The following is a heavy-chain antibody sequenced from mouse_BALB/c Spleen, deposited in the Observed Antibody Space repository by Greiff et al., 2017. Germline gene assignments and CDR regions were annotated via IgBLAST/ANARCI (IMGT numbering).Heavy chain of an antibody. CDR1: GFTFSSYA. CDR3: ARAQFITTVVADY. D-gene: IGHD1-1*01. Sequence: DVQLVESGGGLVKPGGSLKLSCAASGFTFSSYAMSWVRQTPEKRLEWVASISSGGSTYYPDSVKGRFTISRDNARNILYLQMSSLRSEDTAMYYCARAQFITTVVADYWGQGTTLTVSS. V-gene: IGHV5-6-5*01. CDR2: ISSGGST. J-gene: IGHJ2*01.